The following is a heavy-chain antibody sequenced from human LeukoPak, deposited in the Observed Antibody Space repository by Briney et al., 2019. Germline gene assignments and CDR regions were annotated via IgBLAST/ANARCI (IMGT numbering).Heavy chain of an antibody. J-gene: IGHJ6*02. V-gene: IGHV1-2*02. CDR1: GYTFTAYY. Sequence: ASVKVSCKASGYTFTAYYMHWVRQAPGQGLEWVGWINPNSGGTNYAQNFQGRVTLTRDTSISTAYMELSRLRSDDTAVYYCARNGDYGAGYYGKDVWGQGTTVTGSS. CDR3: ARNGDYGAGYYGKDV. D-gene: IGHD4-17*01. CDR2: INPNSGGT.